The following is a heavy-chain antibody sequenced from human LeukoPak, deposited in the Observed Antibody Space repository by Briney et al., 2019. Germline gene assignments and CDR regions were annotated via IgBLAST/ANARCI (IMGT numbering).Heavy chain of an antibody. J-gene: IGHJ3*02. Sequence: GGSLRLSCAASGFTFSSLWMHWVRQVPGKGLVWVSRIDSDGSTTSYADSVKGRFTISRDNAKNTLYLQMNSLRVEETAVYYCARDSGYTSFGGTFDIWGQGTMVTVSS. CDR2: IDSDGSTT. D-gene: IGHD3-16*02. CDR3: ARDSGYTSFGGTFDI. V-gene: IGHV3-74*01. CDR1: GFTFSSLW.